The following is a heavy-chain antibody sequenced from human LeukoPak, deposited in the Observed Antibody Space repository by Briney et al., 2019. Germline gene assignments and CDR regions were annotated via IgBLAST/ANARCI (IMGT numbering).Heavy chain of an antibody. Sequence: GGSLRLSCAASGFTFSSYSMNWVRQAPGKGLEWVSSISSSSSYIYYADSVKGRFTISRDNAKNSLYLQMNSLRAEDTAVYYCARFALDYYYYYMDVWGKGTTVTVSS. D-gene: IGHD2-21*01. V-gene: IGHV3-21*01. CDR2: ISSSSSYI. J-gene: IGHJ6*03. CDR1: GFTFSSYS. CDR3: ARFALDYYYYYMDV.